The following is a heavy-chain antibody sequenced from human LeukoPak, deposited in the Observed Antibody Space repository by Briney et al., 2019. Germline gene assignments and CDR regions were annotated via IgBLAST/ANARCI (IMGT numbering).Heavy chain of an antibody. Sequence: PGGSLRLSCVASGFSISAYNMFCVRPAPGKGLECVAIISSDGRHIEYPDPVQGRFTISRDTSKNTLYLQMNSLTDDDTAVYYCAKDGTGINGPPAGGYWGQGTLVTVSS. CDR1: GFSISAYN. J-gene: IGHJ4*02. D-gene: IGHD1-1*01. V-gene: IGHV3-30*04. CDR3: AKDGTGINGPPAGGY. CDR2: ISSDGRHI.